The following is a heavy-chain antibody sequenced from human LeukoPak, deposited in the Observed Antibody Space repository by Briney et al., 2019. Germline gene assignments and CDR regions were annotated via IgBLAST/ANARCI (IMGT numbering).Heavy chain of an antibody. J-gene: IGHJ4*02. CDR2: IIPIFGTA. D-gene: IGHD4-17*01. CDR3: ARSTTVTTYIFDY. Sequence: SVKVSCKASGGTFSSYAISWVRQASGQGLEWMGGIIPIFGTANYAQKFQGRVTITTDESTSTAYMELSSLRSEDTAVYYCARSTTVTTYIFDYWGQGTLVTVSS. V-gene: IGHV1-69*05. CDR1: GGTFSSYA.